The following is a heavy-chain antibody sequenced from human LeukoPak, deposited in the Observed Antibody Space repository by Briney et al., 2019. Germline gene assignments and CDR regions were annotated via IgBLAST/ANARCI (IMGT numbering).Heavy chain of an antibody. CDR3: VGGRYYFDY. J-gene: IGHJ4*02. V-gene: IGHV4-34*01. D-gene: IGHD2-15*01. CDR2: INHSGSI. Sequence: PSETLSLTCAVYGGSFSGYYWSWIRQPPGKGLEWIGEINHSGSINYNPSLKSRVTISVDTSKNQFSLKLSSVTAADTAVYYCVGGRYYFDYWGQGTLVTVSS. CDR1: GGSFSGYY.